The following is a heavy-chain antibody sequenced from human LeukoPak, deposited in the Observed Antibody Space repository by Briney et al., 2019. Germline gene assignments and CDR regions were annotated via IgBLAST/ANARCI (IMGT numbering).Heavy chain of an antibody. Sequence: LPGGSLRLSCTGSGFTFSIFWMSWVRQAPGKGLEWVANIRQDGSERYYMDSVKGRFTISRDSAKNSLYLQMNSLRAEDTAVYYCARDSGVRDFDCWGQGSLVTVSS. V-gene: IGHV3-7*04. CDR2: IRQDGSER. CDR1: GFTFSIFW. CDR3: ARDSGVRDFDC. J-gene: IGHJ4*02. D-gene: IGHD3-3*01.